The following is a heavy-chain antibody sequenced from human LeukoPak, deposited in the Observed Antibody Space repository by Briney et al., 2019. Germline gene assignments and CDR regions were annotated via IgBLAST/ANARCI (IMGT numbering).Heavy chain of an antibody. J-gene: IGHJ4*02. V-gene: IGHV4-59*01. D-gene: IGHD5-12*01. Sequence: SETLSLTCTVSGGSISSYYWSWIRQPPGKGLEWIGYIYYSGSTNYNPSLESRVTISVDTSKNQFSLKLSSVTAADTAVYYCARGATIQDYWGQGTLVTVSS. CDR2: IYYSGST. CDR1: GGSISSYY. CDR3: ARGATIQDY.